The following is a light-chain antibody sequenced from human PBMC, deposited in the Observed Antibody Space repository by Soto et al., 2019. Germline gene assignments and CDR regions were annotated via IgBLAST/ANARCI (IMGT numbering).Light chain of an antibody. CDR3: QQTYNTPLT. Sequence: IQMTQSPSSLAASVGDRITITCRASQTISTYVNWYRQKSGAAPELLLYDASTWQSGVPSRFSGGASGTDFTLTISSLQLEDFATYYCQQTYNTPLTFGRGTKVEIK. V-gene: IGKV1-39*01. J-gene: IGKJ4*02. CDR2: DAS. CDR1: QTISTY.